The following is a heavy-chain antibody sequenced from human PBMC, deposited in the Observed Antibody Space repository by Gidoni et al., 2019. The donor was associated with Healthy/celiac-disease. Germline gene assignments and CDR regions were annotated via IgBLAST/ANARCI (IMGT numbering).Heavy chain of an antibody. J-gene: IGHJ4*01. V-gene: IGHV5-51*01. CDR1: GYSFTSYW. D-gene: IGHD6-19*01. Sequence: EVQLVQSGAEVKKPGESLKIYCKGSGYSFTSYWIGWVRQMPGKGLEWMGIIYPGDSDTRYSPSFQGQVTISADKSISTAXXQWXXXKAXXTAXXXCARPRIAXXGVVXIGEIXYWGXGTLVTVSS. CDR2: IYPGDSDT. CDR3: ARPRIAXXGVVXIGEIXY.